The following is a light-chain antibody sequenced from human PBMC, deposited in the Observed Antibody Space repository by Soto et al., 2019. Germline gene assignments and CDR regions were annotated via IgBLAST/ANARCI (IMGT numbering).Light chain of an antibody. CDR1: QSLLHSNGYNY. CDR3: MQALQTRAT. J-gene: IGKJ3*01. V-gene: IGKV2-28*01. Sequence: DIVMTQSPLSLPVTPGEPASISCRSSQSLLHSNGYNYLDWYLQKPGQSPQLLIYLGSNRASGVPDRFSGSGSGTDFTLKISRVEAEDVGVYYCMQALQTRATFGPGTKVDIK. CDR2: LGS.